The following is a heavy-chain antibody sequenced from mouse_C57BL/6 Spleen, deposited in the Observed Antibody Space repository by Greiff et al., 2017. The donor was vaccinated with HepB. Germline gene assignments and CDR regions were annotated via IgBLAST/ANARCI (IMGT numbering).Heavy chain of an antibody. CDR3: ARPTVDWYFDV. CDR2: IYPGDGDT. J-gene: IGHJ1*03. Sequence: QVQLQQSGAELVKPGASVKISCKASGYAFSSYWMNWVKQRPGKGLEWIGKIYPGDGDTNYNGKFKGKATLTADKSSSTAYMQLSSLTSEDSAVYFCARPTVDWYFDVWGTGTTVTVSS. D-gene: IGHD1-1*01. CDR1: GYAFSSYW. V-gene: IGHV1-80*01.